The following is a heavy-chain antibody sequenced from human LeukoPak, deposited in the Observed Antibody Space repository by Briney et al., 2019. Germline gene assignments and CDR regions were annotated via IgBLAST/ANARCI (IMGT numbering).Heavy chain of an antibody. CDR3: ASGHSYYYDSSGYLVY. Sequence: SVKVSCKASGGTFSSYAISWVRQAPGQGLEWMGGIIPIFGTANYAQKFQGRVTITTDESTSTAYMEQSSLRSEDTAVYYCASGHSYYYDSSGYLVYWGQGTLVTVSS. CDR1: GGTFSSYA. D-gene: IGHD3-22*01. CDR2: IIPIFGTA. J-gene: IGHJ4*02. V-gene: IGHV1-69*05.